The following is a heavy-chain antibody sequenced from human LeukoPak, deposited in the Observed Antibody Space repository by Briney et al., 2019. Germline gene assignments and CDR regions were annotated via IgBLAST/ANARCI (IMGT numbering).Heavy chain of an antibody. J-gene: IGHJ4*02. V-gene: IGHV4-39*01. Sequence: SETLSLTCTVSGGSISTAHSSWGWIRQPPGKGLQWIGNIYYRGSTYYNPSLKSRVAISADTSKKHFSLKLSSVTAADTAIYYCVRHGDFPVVTLAAPFFGYWGQGALVTVSS. CDR2: IYYRGST. D-gene: IGHD4-23*01. CDR1: GGSISTAHSS. CDR3: VRHGDFPVVTLAAPFFGY.